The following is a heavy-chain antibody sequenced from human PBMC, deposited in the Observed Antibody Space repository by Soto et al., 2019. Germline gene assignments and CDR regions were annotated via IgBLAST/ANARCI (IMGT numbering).Heavy chain of an antibody. Sequence: SETLSLTCTVSGGSINNNNYYWAWIRQPPGKGLSWIASIYYDGSTYYNSSLKSRVTISRDTSKNHFSLRLTSMTAADTAVYYCARVGPWVPYYYDSSPYTFENWFDPWGQGTLVTVSS. CDR1: GGSINNNNYY. CDR2: IYYDGST. V-gene: IGHV4-39*02. D-gene: IGHD3-22*01. J-gene: IGHJ5*02. CDR3: ARVGPWVPYYYDSSPYTFENWFDP.